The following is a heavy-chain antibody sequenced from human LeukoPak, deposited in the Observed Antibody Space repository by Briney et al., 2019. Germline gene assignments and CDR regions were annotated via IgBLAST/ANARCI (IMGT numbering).Heavy chain of an antibody. CDR3: AREYRASIAARSSHYYYYYYMDV. D-gene: IGHD6-6*01. Sequence: GASVTVSCKASGYTFTSYYMHWVRQAPGQGLEWMGIINPSGGSTSYAQKLQGRVTMTRDMSTSTVYMELSSLRSEDTAVYYCAREYRASIAARSSHYYYYYYMDVWGKGTTVTVSS. CDR1: GYTFTSYY. V-gene: IGHV1-46*01. J-gene: IGHJ6*03. CDR2: INPSGGST.